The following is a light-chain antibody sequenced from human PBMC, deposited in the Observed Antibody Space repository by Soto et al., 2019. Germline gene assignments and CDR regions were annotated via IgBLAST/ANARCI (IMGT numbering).Light chain of an antibody. Sequence: QSALTQPASVSGSPGQSITISCTGTSSDVGAFYYVSWYQQHPGKATNLMFSEVSSRPSGVSYRFSGSKSGNTASLTISGLQAEDGADYYCSSYTTTSTAVFGTGTKVTVL. J-gene: IGLJ1*01. CDR3: SSYTTTSTAV. CDR2: EVS. V-gene: IGLV2-14*01. CDR1: SSDVGAFYY.